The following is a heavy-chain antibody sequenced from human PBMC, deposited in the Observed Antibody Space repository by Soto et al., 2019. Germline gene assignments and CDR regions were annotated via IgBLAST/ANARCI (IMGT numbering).Heavy chain of an antibody. CDR2: INAGNGST. V-gene: IGHV1-3*05. D-gene: IGHD6-13*01. J-gene: IGHJ4*02. Sequence: QVQLVQSGAEEKKPGASVKVSCKASGYSFTSYAMHWVRQAPGQRLEWMGWINAGNGSTKYSQKFQGRVTITRDTSASTAYMELSSLRSGDTAVYYCARDVAAADYWGQGTLVTVSS. CDR1: GYSFTSYA. CDR3: ARDVAAADY.